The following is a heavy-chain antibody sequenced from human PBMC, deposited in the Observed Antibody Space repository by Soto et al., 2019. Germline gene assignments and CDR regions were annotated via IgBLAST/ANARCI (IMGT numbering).Heavy chain of an antibody. CDR3: ARGITGTNLYYYYGMDV. Sequence: PSQTLSLTCAISGDSVSSNSAAWNWIRQSPSRGLEWLGRTYYRSKWYNDYAVSVKSRITINPDTSKNQFSLQLNSVTPEDTAVYYCARGITGTNLYYYYGMDVWGQGTTVTVS. CDR2: TYYRSKWYN. CDR1: GDSVSSNSAA. D-gene: IGHD1-7*01. J-gene: IGHJ6*02. V-gene: IGHV6-1*01.